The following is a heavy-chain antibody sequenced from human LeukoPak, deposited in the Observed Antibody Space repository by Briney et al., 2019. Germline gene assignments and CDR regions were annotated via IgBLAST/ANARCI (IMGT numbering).Heavy chain of an antibody. CDR2: ISHGGGKE. J-gene: IGHJ4*02. V-gene: IGHV3-30*18. CDR3: AKTLDGFWPQFDF. CDR1: GFPFHDHD. D-gene: IGHD5-24*01. Sequence: GGSLRLSCAASGFPFHDHDMYWVRQTPGKGLEWVALISHGGGKEHYAESVKGRFTISRDNSRNTVYLQMSSLRSDDTAIYYCAKTLDGFWPQFDFWGQGTLLTVSA.